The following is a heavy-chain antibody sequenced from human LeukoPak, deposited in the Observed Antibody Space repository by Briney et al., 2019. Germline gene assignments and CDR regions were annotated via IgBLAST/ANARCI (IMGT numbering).Heavy chain of an antibody. CDR1: GFTFSGSG. Sequence: GGSLRLSCAASGFTFSGSGIHWVRQAPGKGLEWVGRIKRKADGGPTDYAAPVQGRFTISRDDSKNTLYLQMNSLKIEDTAVYFCSTNQALDIWGQGTKVTVSS. J-gene: IGHJ3*02. V-gene: IGHV3-15*01. CDR2: IKRKADGGPT. CDR3: STNQALDI.